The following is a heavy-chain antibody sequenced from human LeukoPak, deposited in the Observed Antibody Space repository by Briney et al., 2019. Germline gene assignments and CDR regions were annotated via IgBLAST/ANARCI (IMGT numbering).Heavy chain of an antibody. V-gene: IGHV3-23*01. J-gene: IGHJ6*02. D-gene: IGHD6-19*01. CDR3: AKAHSSGWYVSDYYYYYGIDV. CDR1: GFTFRSYA. CDR2: ISGSGGST. Sequence: GGCLRLSCAASGFTFRSYAMSWVRQAPGKALEWVSAISGSGGSTYYADSVKGWFTISRDISENTLYLQVNSLRAEDTAVYYCAKAHSSGWYVSDYYYYYGIDVWGQGTTVTVSS.